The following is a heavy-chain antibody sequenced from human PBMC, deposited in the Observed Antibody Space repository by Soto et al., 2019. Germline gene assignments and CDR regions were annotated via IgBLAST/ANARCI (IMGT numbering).Heavy chain of an antibody. CDR2: ISSDGSNK. D-gene: IGHD3-16*01. V-gene: IGHV3-30-3*01. CDR3: VTELGGFEY. Sequence: QVQLVESGGGVVQPGRSLRLSCAASGFIFSSFGMHWVRQAPGKGLEWVAVISSDGSNKYYADSVKGRLTISRDNSKNTLYVQMNSLRAEDTAVYYCVTELGGFEYWGQGTLLTVSS. J-gene: IGHJ4*02. CDR1: GFIFSSFG.